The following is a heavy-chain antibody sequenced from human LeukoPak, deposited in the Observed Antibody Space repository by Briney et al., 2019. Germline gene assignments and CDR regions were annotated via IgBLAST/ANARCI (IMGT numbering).Heavy chain of an antibody. CDR3: ASCTQPENHFDY. Sequence: GASVKVSCKASGYTFTGYYMHWVRQAPGQGLEWMGWINPNSGGTNYAQRFQGRVTMTRDTSISTVYMELSRLRSEDTAVYYCASCTQPENHFDYWGQGTLVTVSS. V-gene: IGHV1-2*02. CDR1: GYTFTGYY. J-gene: IGHJ4*02. CDR2: INPNSGGT.